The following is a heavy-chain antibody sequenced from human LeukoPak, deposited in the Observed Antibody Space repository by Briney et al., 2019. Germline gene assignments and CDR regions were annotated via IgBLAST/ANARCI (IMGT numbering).Heavy chain of an antibody. CDR2: ISSSGSTI. J-gene: IGHJ5*02. V-gene: IGHV3-48*03. D-gene: IGHD3-10*01. CDR1: GFTFSSYE. CDR3: ARDNSLRYYGSGSYYP. Sequence: AGGSLRLSCAASGFTFSSYEMNWVRQAPGKGLEWVSYISSSGSTIYYADSVKGRFTISRDNAKNTLYLQMNSLRAEDTAVYYCARDNSLRYYGSGSYYPWGQGTLVTVSS.